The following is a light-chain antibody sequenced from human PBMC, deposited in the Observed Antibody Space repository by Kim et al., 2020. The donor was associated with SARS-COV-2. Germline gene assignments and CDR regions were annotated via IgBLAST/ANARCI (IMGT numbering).Light chain of an antibody. J-gene: IGLJ1*01. CDR1: SSDVGSYNL. CDR2: GVT. CDR3: SSYAASTTLL. Sequence: QSVLTQPASVSGSPGQSITISCTGTSSDVGSYNLVSWYQHHPGKDPKLIIFGVTNRPSGIPNRFSGSKSGDTASLTISGLQPEDEADYFCSSYAASTTLLFGPGTKVTVL. V-gene: IGLV2-14*03.